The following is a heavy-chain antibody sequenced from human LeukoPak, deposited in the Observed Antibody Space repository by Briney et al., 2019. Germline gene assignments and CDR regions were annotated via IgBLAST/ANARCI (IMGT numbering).Heavy chain of an antibody. V-gene: IGHV3-23*01. Sequence: GGSLRLSCAASGFTFRSYGMSWVRQAPGKGLEWVSAISGSGGSTYYADSVKGRFTISRDNSKNTLYLQMNSLRAEDTAVYYCAKDIAAAAVYYFDYWGQGTLVTVSS. CDR3: AKDIAAAAVYYFDY. J-gene: IGHJ4*02. D-gene: IGHD6-13*01. CDR1: GFTFRSYG. CDR2: ISGSGGST.